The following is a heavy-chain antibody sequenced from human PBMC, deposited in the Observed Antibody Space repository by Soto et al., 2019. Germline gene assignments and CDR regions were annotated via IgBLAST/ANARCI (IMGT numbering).Heavy chain of an antibody. CDR2: IDTSGNST. CDR1: RLGVKNLG. V-gene: IGHV3-74*01. D-gene: IGHD6-13*01. J-gene: IGHJ4*02. CDR3: ATDSWYFDL. Sequence: GGSMRLACEACRLGVKNLGMDGVRKEKGKGLEWVARIDTSGNSTNYAESGKGRFTISRDNAKNTENRQRNRKRDEDTGEKYYATDSWYFDLWSQGSQVTVSS.